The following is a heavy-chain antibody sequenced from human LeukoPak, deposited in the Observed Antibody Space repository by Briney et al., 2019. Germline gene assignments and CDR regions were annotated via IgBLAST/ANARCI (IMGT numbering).Heavy chain of an antibody. Sequence: PGGSLRLSCAASGFTFSNHWMNWLRQAPGKGLEWVSVIYSGGSTYYADSVKGRFTISRDNSKNTLYLQMNSLRAEDTAVYYCARGGYSGYDFDYWGQGTLVTVSS. CDR3: ARGGYSGYDFDY. V-gene: IGHV3-53*01. CDR2: IYSGGST. D-gene: IGHD5-12*01. CDR1: GFTFSNHW. J-gene: IGHJ4*02.